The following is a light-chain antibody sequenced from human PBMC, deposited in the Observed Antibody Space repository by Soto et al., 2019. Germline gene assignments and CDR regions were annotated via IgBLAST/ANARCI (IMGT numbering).Light chain of an antibody. CDR2: GNS. CDR1: SSNIGAGYV. Sequence: QSVLTQPPSVSGAPGQRVTISCTGSSSNIGAGYVVHWYQQVPGTAHKLLIYGNSNRTSGVPDRFSGSKSGTSASLAITGLKAAHEDDYYFQSYDSSLSGVVFGGGTKVTVL. V-gene: IGLV1-40*01. J-gene: IGLJ2*01. CDR3: QSYDSSLSGVV.